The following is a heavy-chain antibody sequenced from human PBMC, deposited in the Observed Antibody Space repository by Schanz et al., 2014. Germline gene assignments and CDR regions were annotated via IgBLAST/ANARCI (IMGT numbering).Heavy chain of an antibody. D-gene: IGHD2-21*01. Sequence: EQLVESGGGLVQPGGSLRLSCAASGFRVITNYMTWVRQAPGKGLEWVSIMFPGGNTYYADSVKGRFTISRDNSKSTLYLQMNSLSAGDTAVYYCAKGQGAVINNWYFDLWGRGTLVTVSS. CDR3: AKGQGAVINNWYFDL. J-gene: IGHJ2*01. CDR2: MFPGGNT. CDR1: GFRVITNY. V-gene: IGHV3-66*01.